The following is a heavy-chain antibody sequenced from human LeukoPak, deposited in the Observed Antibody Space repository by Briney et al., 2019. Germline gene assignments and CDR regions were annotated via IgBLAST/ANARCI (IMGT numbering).Heavy chain of an antibody. J-gene: IGHJ4*02. CDR1: GFTFSSYG. Sequence: GRSLRLSCAASGFTFSSYGMRWVRQAPGKGLEWVAVIWYDGSNKYYADSVKGRFTISRDNSKNTLYLQMNSLRAEDTAVYYCAKDIVVVVAATATDDYWGQGTLVTVSS. CDR3: AKDIVVVVAATATDDY. V-gene: IGHV3-33*06. D-gene: IGHD2-15*01. CDR2: IWYDGSNK.